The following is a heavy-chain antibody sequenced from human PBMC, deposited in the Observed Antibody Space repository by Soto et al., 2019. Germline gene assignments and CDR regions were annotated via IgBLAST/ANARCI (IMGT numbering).Heavy chain of an antibody. V-gene: IGHV3-23*01. J-gene: IGHJ4*02. CDR2: ISGSGGST. Sequence: GSLRLSCAASGFTFSSYWMSWVRQAPGKGLEWVSAISGSGGSTYYADSVKGRFTISRDNSKNTLYLQMNSLRAEDTAVYYCAKGLRYYDFWSGSSPGQQLVPYWGQGTLVTVSS. CDR1: GFTFSSYW. CDR3: AKGLRYYDFWSGSSPGQQLVPY. D-gene: IGHD3-3*01.